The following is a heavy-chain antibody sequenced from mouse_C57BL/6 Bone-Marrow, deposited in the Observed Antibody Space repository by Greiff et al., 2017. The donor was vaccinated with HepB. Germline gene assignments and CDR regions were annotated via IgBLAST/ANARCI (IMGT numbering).Heavy chain of an antibody. Sequence: QVHVKQSGAELARPGASVKLSCKASGYTFTSYGISWVKQRTGQGLEWIGEIYPRSGNTYYNVKFKGKATLTADKSSSTAYMELRSLTSEDSAVYFCARSTKDYWGQGTTLTVSS. CDR1: GYTFTSYG. CDR2: IYPRSGNT. J-gene: IGHJ2*01. CDR3: ARSTKDY. V-gene: IGHV1-81*01. D-gene: IGHD1-3*01.